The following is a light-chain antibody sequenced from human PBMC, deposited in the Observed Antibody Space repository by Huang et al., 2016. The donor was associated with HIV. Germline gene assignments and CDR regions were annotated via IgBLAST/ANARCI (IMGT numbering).Light chain of an antibody. CDR3: QHYGSSPRT. J-gene: IGKJ2*01. V-gene: IGKV3-20*01. CDR2: GAA. CDR1: QSISSSY. Sequence: DIVLTQSPGTLSLSPGERATLSCRVSQSISSSYLAWYQQKPGQAPRLVIYGAASRATGIPDRFSGSGSGTDFTLTISRLEPEDFAVYYCQHYGSSPRTFGQGTKLEIK.